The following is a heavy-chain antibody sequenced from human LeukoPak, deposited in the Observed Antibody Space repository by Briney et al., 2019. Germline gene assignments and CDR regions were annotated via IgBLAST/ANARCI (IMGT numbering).Heavy chain of an antibody. J-gene: IGHJ4*02. D-gene: IGHD6-19*01. CDR3: ARETEVPGGRILDF. V-gene: IGHV4-34*01. Sequence: SETLSLTCAVYGGSFSGYYWSWIRQPPGKGLEWVGEINNSGSTNYNPSLKSRVTISVDTSKNQFSLKLSSVTAADTAVYYCARETEVPGGRILDFWGQGTLVTVSS. CDR1: GGSFSGYY. CDR2: INNSGST.